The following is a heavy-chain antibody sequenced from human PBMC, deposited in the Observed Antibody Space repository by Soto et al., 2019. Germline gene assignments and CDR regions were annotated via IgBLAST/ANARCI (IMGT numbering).Heavy chain of an antibody. Sequence: GGSLRLSCAASGFTFSSYSMNWVRQAPGKGLEWVSYISSSSSTIYYADSVKGRFTISRDNAKNSLYLQMNSLRAEDTAVYYCARDDNLYYYYYMDVWGKGTSVTVSS. J-gene: IGHJ6*03. V-gene: IGHV3-48*01. CDR2: ISSSSSTI. CDR1: GFTFSSYS. D-gene: IGHD1-1*01. CDR3: ARDDNLYYYYYMDV.